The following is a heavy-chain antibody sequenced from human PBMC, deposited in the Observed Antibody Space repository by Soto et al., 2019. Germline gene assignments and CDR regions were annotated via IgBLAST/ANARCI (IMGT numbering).Heavy chain of an antibody. CDR1: GYTFTSYG. CDR3: ARARYGDY. V-gene: IGHV1-18*01. D-gene: IGHD1-1*01. Sequence: QVHLVQSGAEVKKPGASVKVSCKASGYTFTSYGITWVRQAPGQGLEWMGWISAHNGNTDYAQKLQGRVIVTRDTSASTAYMKLRSLISADTPVYYCARARYGDYWGQGALVTVSS. CDR2: ISAHNGNT. J-gene: IGHJ4*02.